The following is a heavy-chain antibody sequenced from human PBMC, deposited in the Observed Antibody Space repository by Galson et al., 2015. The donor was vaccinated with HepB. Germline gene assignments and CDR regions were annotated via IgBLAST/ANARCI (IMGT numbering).Heavy chain of an antibody. J-gene: IGHJ5*02. CDR1: GFTFSSYA. D-gene: IGHD6-13*01. CDR3: ARKERRAAARAGWFDP. Sequence: SLRLSCAASGFTFSSYAMHWVRQAPGKGLEWVAVISYDGSNKYYADSVKGRFTISRDNSKNTLYLQMNSLRAEDTAVYYCARKERRAAARAGWFDPWGQGTLVTVSS. CDR2: ISYDGSNK. V-gene: IGHV3-30-3*01.